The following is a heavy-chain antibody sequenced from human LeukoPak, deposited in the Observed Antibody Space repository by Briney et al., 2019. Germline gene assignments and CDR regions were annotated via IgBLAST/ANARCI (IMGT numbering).Heavy chain of an antibody. Sequence: VASVKVSCKASGGTFSSYAISWVRQAPGQGLEWMGRIIPVLGITNYAQRFQGRVTITADKSTSTVYMELSRLRSEDTAVYYCARGYYYDSSGYLYYFDYWGQGTLVTVSS. CDR1: GGTFSSYA. CDR3: ARGYYYDSSGYLYYFDY. V-gene: IGHV1-69*04. J-gene: IGHJ4*02. CDR2: IIPVLGIT. D-gene: IGHD3-22*01.